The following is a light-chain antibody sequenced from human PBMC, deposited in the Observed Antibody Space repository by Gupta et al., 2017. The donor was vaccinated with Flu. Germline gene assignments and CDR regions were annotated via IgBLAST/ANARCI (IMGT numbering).Light chain of an antibody. Sequence: RVTIACSGSSSNMGSNYIYWYQQYPGPPPNLLIYRNNQRTSAVPARFSGSKSGTSAALATSGLRADDEGDYYCAAGDATRSGWVFGGGTKLTVL. CDR1: SSNMGSNY. V-gene: IGLV1-47*01. CDR3: AAGDATRSGWV. J-gene: IGLJ3*02. CDR2: RNN.